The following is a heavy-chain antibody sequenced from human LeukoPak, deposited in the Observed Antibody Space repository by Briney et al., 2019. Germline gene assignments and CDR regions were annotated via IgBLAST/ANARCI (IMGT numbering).Heavy chain of an antibody. V-gene: IGHV1-2*02. CDR3: ARSPGLLDYYYGMDV. CDR2: INPNSGGT. J-gene: IGHJ6*02. Sequence: ASVTVSCKASGYTFTGHYMHWVRQAPGQGLEWMGWINPNSGGTNYAQKFQGRVTMTRDTSISTAYMELSRLRSDDTAVYYCARSPGLLDYYYGMDVWGQGTTVTVSS. D-gene: IGHD2/OR15-2a*01. CDR1: GYTFTGHY.